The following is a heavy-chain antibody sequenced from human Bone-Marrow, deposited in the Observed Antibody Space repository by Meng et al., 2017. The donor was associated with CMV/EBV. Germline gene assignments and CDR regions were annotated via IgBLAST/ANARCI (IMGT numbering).Heavy chain of an antibody. J-gene: IGHJ4*02. D-gene: IGHD3-22*01. V-gene: IGHV3-66*02. CDR3: ARTQYDSSAQDFDY. CDR2: IYSGGST. CDR1: GFTVSSNY. Sequence: GGSLRLSCAASGFTVSSNYMSWVRQAPGKGLEWVSVIYSGGSTYYADSVKGRFTISRDNSKNTLYLQMNSLRAEDTAVYYCARTQYDSSAQDFDYWGQGPLVTVYS.